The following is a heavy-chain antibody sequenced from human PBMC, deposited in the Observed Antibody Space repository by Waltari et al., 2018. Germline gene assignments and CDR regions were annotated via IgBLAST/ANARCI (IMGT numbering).Heavy chain of an antibody. CDR2: VSSDGIRE. J-gene: IGHJ5*02. CDR1: GFPFIIYV. V-gene: IGHV3-30-3*01. Sequence: QVQLVESGGGVVQPGMSLRLSCAVSGFPFIIYVIHWVRQAPGKGLEWVAVVSSDGIREYYAESVKGRFTVSRDNSKNTVYLQMNSLRAEDTAIYYCARDPGIINDNWLDTWGQGTLVSVSS. D-gene: IGHD3-10*01. CDR3: ARDPGIINDNWLDT.